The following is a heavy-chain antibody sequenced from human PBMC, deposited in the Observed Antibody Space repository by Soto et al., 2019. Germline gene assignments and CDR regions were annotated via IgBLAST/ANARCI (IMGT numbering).Heavy chain of an antibody. J-gene: IGHJ6*02. CDR2: IKQDGSEK. V-gene: IGHV3-7*03. D-gene: IGHD6-6*01. CDR1: GFTFSSYW. CDR3: AREVSNQDSSSRKYYYYYGMDV. Sequence: EVQLVESGGGLVQPGGSLRLSCAASGFTFSSYWMSWVRQAPGKGLEWVANIKQDGSEKYYVDSVKGGFTISRDNAKNSLYLQMNSLRAEDTAVYYCAREVSNQDSSSRKYYYYYGMDVWGQGTTVTVSS.